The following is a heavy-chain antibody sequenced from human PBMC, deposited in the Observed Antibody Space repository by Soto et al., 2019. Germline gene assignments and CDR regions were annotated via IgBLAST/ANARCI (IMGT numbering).Heavy chain of an antibody. Sequence: SVKVSCKASGGTFSSYTISWVRQAPGQGLEWMGRIIPILGIANYAQKFQGRVTITADKSTSTAYMELSSLRSEDTAVYYCARAPYDSSGYSDYWGQGTLVTVSS. V-gene: IGHV1-69*02. CDR3: ARAPYDSSGYSDY. J-gene: IGHJ4*02. CDR1: GGTFSSYT. CDR2: IIPILGIA. D-gene: IGHD3-22*01.